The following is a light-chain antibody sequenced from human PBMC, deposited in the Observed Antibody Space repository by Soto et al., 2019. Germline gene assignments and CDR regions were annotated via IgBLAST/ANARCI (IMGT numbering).Light chain of an antibody. CDR3: MQALQTPLT. CDR1: QSLLHSNGYNY. V-gene: IGKV2-28*01. J-gene: IGKJ4*01. Sequence: DIVMTHSPLSLPVTPGEPASISCRSSQSLLHSNGYNYLDWYLQKPGQSPQLLIFLGSNRASGVPVRLSGSGSGTDFTLKISRVEAEDFGVYYCMQALQTPLTFGGGTKVEIK. CDR2: LGS.